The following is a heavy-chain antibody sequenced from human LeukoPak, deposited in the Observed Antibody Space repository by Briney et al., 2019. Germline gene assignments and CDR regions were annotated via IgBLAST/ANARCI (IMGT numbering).Heavy chain of an antibody. CDR3: ARGQLKGAAGMISVWFDP. CDR1: GGSFSGYY. CDR2: INHSGSN. Sequence: SETLSLTCAVYGGSFSGYYWSWIRQPPGKGLEWIGEINHSGSNNYNPSLKSRVTISVDTSKNQFSLKLSSVTATDTAVYYCARGQLKGAAGMISVWFDPWGQGTLVTVSS. D-gene: IGHD6-13*01. J-gene: IGHJ5*02. V-gene: IGHV4-34*01.